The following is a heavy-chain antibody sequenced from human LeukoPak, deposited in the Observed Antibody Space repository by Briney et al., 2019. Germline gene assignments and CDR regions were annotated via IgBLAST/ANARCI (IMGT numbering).Heavy chain of an antibody. Sequence: GGSLRLSCAASGFTFSSYSMTWVRQAPGKGLEWVSSISSSSSYIYYADSVKGRFTISRDNAKNSLYLQMNSLRAEDTAVYYCARARVVTTAFDYWGQGTLVTVSS. D-gene: IGHD3-22*01. CDR2: ISSSSSYI. CDR1: GFTFSSYS. J-gene: IGHJ4*02. V-gene: IGHV3-21*01. CDR3: ARARVVTTAFDY.